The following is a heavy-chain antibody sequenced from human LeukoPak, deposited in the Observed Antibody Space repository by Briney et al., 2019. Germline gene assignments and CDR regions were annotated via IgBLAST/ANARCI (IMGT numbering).Heavy chain of an antibody. CDR2: IIPILGIA. J-gene: IGHJ4*02. Sequence: SVKVSCKASGGTFSSYAISWVRQAPGQGLEWMGRIIPILGIANYAQKFQGRVTITADKSTSTAYMELSSLRSEDTAVYHCARDSLPYYYDSSGYPFDYWGQGTLVTVSS. CDR3: ARDSLPYYYDSSGYPFDY. CDR1: GGTFSSYA. V-gene: IGHV1-69*04. D-gene: IGHD3-22*01.